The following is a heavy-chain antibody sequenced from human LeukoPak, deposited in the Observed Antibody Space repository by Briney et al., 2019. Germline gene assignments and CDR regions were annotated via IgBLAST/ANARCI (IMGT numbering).Heavy chain of an antibody. J-gene: IGHJ4*02. V-gene: IGHV3-23*01. CDR3: AKVIYPVVVVAAPDY. D-gene: IGHD2-15*01. CDR2: ISGSGGST. Sequence: SGGSLRLSCAASGFTFSSYAMSWVRQAPGKGLEWVSAISGSGGSTYYADSVKGRFTISRDNSKNTLYLQMNSLRAEDTAVYYCAKVIYPVVVVAAPDYWGQGTLVTVSS. CDR1: GFTFSSYA.